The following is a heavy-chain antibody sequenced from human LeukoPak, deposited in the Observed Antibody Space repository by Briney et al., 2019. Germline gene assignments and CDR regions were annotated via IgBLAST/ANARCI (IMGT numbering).Heavy chain of an antibody. CDR3: AKDGYTEWLGLYYFDY. CDR1: GGSISSRSYY. CDR2: ISGSGGRT. Sequence: ETLSLTCTVSGGSISSRSYYWGWIRQPPGKGLEWVSTISGSGGRTYYADSVKGRFTISRDNSKNTLYLQMNSMRAEDTALYYCAKDGYTEWLGLYYFDYWGQGTLVTVSS. V-gene: IGHV3-23*01. J-gene: IGHJ4*02. D-gene: IGHD6-19*01.